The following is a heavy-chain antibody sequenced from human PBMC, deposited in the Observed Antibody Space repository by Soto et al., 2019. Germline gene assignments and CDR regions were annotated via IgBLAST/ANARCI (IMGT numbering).Heavy chain of an antibody. J-gene: IGHJ4*02. CDR1: GGDFSNFA. V-gene: IGHV1-69*01. Sequence: QVQLVQSGAEVKRPWSSLKVSCKVYGGDFSNFAISWVRQAPGQGLEWVGGIFPLLSTVTYTQKLHGRVAITADESTTPVYMEVSKLRSDDTAVYYGAKEASQRVGGTHFASWSQGTQVTGSS. CDR3: AKEASQRVGGTHFAS. D-gene: IGHD1-26*01. CDR2: IFPLLSTV.